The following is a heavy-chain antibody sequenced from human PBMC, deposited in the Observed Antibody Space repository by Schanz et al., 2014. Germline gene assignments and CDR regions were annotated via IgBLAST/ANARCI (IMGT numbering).Heavy chain of an antibody. CDR1: GFTFSNAW. CDR2: IEFDGIKK. Sequence: VQLVESGGGLVKPGGSLRLSCAASGFTFSNAWMSWVRQAPGKGLEWVSFIEFDGIKKFYADSVKGRFTIARDNSKNTLYLQLNSLRAEDTAVYYCAKEVGATLFHWFDPWGQGTLVTVSS. D-gene: IGHD1-26*01. CDR3: AKEVGATLFHWFDP. J-gene: IGHJ5*02. V-gene: IGHV3-30*02.